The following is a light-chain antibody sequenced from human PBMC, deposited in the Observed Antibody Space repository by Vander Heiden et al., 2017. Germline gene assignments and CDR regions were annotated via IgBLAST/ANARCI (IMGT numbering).Light chain of an antibody. CDR3: QQYASIPWT. V-gene: IGKV3-20*01. Sequence: EIVLTQSPGTLSLSPGEMATLSCRASQLVSSPCLAWYQQKPGQAPKLLMYDISSRATGTPDRFSGSGSGTDFTLTISGLEPEDSAVYYCQQYASIPWTFGQGTKVELK. J-gene: IGKJ1*01. CDR1: QLVSSPC. CDR2: DIS.